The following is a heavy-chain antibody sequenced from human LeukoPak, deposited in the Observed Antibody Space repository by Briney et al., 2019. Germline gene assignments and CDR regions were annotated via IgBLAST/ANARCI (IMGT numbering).Heavy chain of an antibody. V-gene: IGHV3-53*01. D-gene: IGHD2-15*01. CDR2: IYSGGST. Sequence: GGSLRLSCAASGFTVSSNYVSWVRQAPGKGLEWVSVIYSGGSTYYADSVKGRFTISRDNSKNTLYLQMNSLRAEDTAVYYCAKEDCSGGSCYGAFDYWGQGTLVTVSS. CDR3: AKEDCSGGSCYGAFDY. CDR1: GFTVSSNY. J-gene: IGHJ4*02.